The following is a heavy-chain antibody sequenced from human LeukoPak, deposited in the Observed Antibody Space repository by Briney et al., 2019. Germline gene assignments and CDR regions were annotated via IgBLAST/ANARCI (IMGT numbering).Heavy chain of an antibody. J-gene: IGHJ6*03. V-gene: IGHV3-7*01. CDR1: GFTFSSYW. Sequence: TGGSLRLSCAASGFTFSSYWMSWVRQAPEKGLEWVANIKQEGSEKYYVDSVKGRFTISRDNAKNSLYLQMNSLRAEDTAVYYCARVGYSSGSPLYYYYYYYMDVWGKGTSVTVSS. D-gene: IGHD6-19*01. CDR3: ARVGYSSGSPLYYYYYYYMDV. CDR2: IKQEGSEK.